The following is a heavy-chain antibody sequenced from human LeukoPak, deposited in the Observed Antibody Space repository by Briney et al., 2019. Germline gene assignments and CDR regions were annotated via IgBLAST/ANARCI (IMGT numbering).Heavy chain of an antibody. V-gene: IGHV3-21*01. CDR2: ISSAGSYI. CDR3: ARGLSYADY. J-gene: IGHJ3*01. CDR1: GLIFSSYS. D-gene: IGHD5-18*01. Sequence: GGSLRLSCAASGLIFSSYSMNWVRQAPGKGLEWVSYISSAGSYIYYADSVKGRFTISRDNAKNSLYLQMNGLRAEDAAVYYCARGLSYADYWGQGTMVTVSS.